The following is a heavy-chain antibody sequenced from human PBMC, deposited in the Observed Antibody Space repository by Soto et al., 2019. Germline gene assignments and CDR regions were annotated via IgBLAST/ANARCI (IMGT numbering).Heavy chain of an antibody. D-gene: IGHD3-22*01. CDR1: GFTFSSYW. J-gene: IGHJ3*01. CDR2: IKQDGSQK. Sequence: GGSLRLSCAASGFTFSSYWMSWVRQAPGKGLEWVANIKQDGSQKWYVYSVKGRFTISRDNTKNSLYLQMNSLIAEDTAVYYCARGDYHDTSGPFSDAFDVWGQGTMVTVSS. V-gene: IGHV3-7*04. CDR3: ARGDYHDTSGPFSDAFDV.